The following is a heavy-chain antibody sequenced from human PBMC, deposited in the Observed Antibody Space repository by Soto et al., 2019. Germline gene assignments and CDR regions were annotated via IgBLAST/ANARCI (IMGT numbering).Heavy chain of an antibody. Sequence: QVQLVQSGAEVKKPGSSVKVSCKASGGTFSSYAISWVRQAPGQGLEWMGGFNPIFETANYAQKVQGRVTITADESTNTAYMELSSRRSDDTAVYYCTRGITLIRGVIPPGYYYGMDVGGQGTTVAVAS. CDR2: FNPIFETA. V-gene: IGHV1-69*01. CDR3: TRGITLIRGVIPPGYYYGMDV. D-gene: IGHD3-10*01. J-gene: IGHJ6*02. CDR1: GGTFSSYA.